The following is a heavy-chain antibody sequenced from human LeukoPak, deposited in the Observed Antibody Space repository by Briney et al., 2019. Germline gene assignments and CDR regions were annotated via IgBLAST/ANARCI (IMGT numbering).Heavy chain of an antibody. Sequence: SSETLSLTCTVSGGSVSSSTYYWGWIRQPPGKGLEWIGSIYYSKNTYYNPSLKSRVTISADTSKNQFSLTLGSVSATDTAVYYCVSPRGFSYGYFDYWGQGTLVIVSS. CDR1: GGSVSSSTYY. CDR2: IYYSKNT. V-gene: IGHV4-39*01. D-gene: IGHD5-18*01. CDR3: VSPRGFSYGYFDY. J-gene: IGHJ4*02.